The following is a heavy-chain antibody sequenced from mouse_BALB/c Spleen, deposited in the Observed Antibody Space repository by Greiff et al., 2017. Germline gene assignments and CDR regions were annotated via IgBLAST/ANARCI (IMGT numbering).Heavy chain of an antibody. D-gene: IGHD1-1*02. CDR1: GYTFTNYW. Sequence: VQLQQSGAELVRPGTSVKISCKASGYTFTNYWLGWVKQRPGQGLEWIGDIYPGGGYTNYNEKFKGKATLTADTSSSTAYMQLSSLTSEASAVYFCARWVVDYWGQGTTLTVSS. J-gene: IGHJ2*01. CDR2: IYPGGGYT. V-gene: IGHV1-63*02. CDR3: ARWVVDY.